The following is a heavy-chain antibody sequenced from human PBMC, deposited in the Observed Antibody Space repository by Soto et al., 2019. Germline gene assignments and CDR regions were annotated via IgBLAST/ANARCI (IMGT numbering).Heavy chain of an antibody. CDR3: ARGGVDCGGDCYTDFDY. Sequence: QVQLVQSGAEVKKPGSSVKVSCKASGGTFSSYAISWVRQAPGQGLEWMGGIIPILGTANYAQKFQGRVTITAXVSXSXAYMELSSLRSEDTAVYYCARGGVDCGGDCYTDFDYWGQGTLVTVSS. D-gene: IGHD2-21*02. CDR2: IIPILGTA. J-gene: IGHJ4*02. V-gene: IGHV1-69*11. CDR1: GGTFSSYA.